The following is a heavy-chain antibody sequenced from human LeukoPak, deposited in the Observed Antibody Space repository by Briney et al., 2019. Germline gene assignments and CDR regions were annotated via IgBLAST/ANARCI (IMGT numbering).Heavy chain of an antibody. CDR1: GGTFSSYA. CDR2: IIPILDIA. J-gene: IGHJ4*02. CDR3: ATPSSSSSSFDY. D-gene: IGHD6-6*01. Sequence: ASVKVSCKASGGTFSSYAISWVRQAPGQGLEWMGRIIPILDIANYAQKFQGRVTITADKSTSTAYMELSSLRSEDTAVYYCATPSSSSSSFDYWGQGTLVTVSS. V-gene: IGHV1-69*04.